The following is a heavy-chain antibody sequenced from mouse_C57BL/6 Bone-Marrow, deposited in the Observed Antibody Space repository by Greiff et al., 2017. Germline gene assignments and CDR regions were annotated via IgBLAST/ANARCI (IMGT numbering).Heavy chain of an antibody. D-gene: IGHD1-1*01. CDR2: INPSSGYT. CDR1: GYTFTSYW. CDR3: AIPLLLLRYRAWFAY. J-gene: IGHJ3*01. Sequence: QVQLQQSGAELAKPGASVKLSCKASGYTFTSYWMPWVKQRPGQGLEWIGYINPSSGYTKYNQKFKDKATLTADKSSSTAYMQLSSLTYEDSAVYYCAIPLLLLRYRAWFAYWGQGTLVTVSA. V-gene: IGHV1-7*01.